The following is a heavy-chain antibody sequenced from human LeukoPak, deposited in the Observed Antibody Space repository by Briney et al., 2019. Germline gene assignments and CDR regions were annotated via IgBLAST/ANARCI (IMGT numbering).Heavy chain of an antibody. V-gene: IGHV3-7*01. D-gene: IGHD5-12*01. CDR3: ARAGGSGYDDY. CDR1: GFTFSSYW. Sequence: GGSLRLSCAASGFTFSSYWMSWVREGPGKGLEWVANIKQDGSEKYYVDSVKGRFTISRDNAKNSLYLQMNSLRAEDTAVYYCARAGGSGYDDYWGQGTLVTVSS. J-gene: IGHJ4*02. CDR2: IKQDGSEK.